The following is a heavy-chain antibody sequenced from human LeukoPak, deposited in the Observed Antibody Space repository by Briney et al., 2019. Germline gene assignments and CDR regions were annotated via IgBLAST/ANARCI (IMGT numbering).Heavy chain of an antibody. CDR1: GFTFTSSA. V-gene: IGHV1-58*01. J-gene: IGHJ3*02. CDR2: IVVGSGNT. D-gene: IGHD3-3*01. CDR3: AAGSEYYDFWSGYSGTIQDVFDI. Sequence: SVKVSCKASGFTFTSSAVQWVRQARGQRLEWIGWIVVGSGNTNYAQKFQERVTITRDMSTSTAYMELSSLRSEDTAVYYCAAGSEYYDFWSGYSGTIQDVFDIWGQGTMVTVSS.